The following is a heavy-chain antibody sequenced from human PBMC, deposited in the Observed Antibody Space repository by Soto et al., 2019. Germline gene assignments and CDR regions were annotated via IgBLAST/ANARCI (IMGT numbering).Heavy chain of an antibody. D-gene: IGHD3-3*01. CDR1: GYTFTGYY. V-gene: IGHV1-2*04. CDR3: ARDGPTIFGVVTDV. CDR2: INPNSGGT. Sequence: ASVKVSCKASGYTFTGYYMHWVRQAPGQGLEWMGWINPNSGGTNYAQKFQGWVTITADESTSTAYMELSSLRSEDTAVYYCARDGPTIFGVVTDVWGQGTTVTVSS. J-gene: IGHJ6*02.